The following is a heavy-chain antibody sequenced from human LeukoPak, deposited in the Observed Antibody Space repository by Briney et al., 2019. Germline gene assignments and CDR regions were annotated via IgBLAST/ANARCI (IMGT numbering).Heavy chain of an antibody. D-gene: IGHD3-10*01. CDR2: IYSGGTT. Sequence: PGGSLRLSCAASGFNVSNHYMSWVRQSPGKGLEWVSIIYSGGTTHYAASVKGRLNISRDTSKNTLYLQMNSLQDEDTALYFCVRDQAFYGSGSYSWYFDVWGRGTLVAVSS. CDR1: GFNVSNHY. CDR3: VRDQAFYGSGSYSWYFDV. V-gene: IGHV3-66*01. J-gene: IGHJ2*01.